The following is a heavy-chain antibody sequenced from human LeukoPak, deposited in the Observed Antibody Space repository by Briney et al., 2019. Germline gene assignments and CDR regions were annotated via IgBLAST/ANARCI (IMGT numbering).Heavy chain of an antibody. CDR1: GFTFSDHF. D-gene: IGHD1-1*01. V-gene: IGHV3-11*01. CDR3: ARTGTTSRNWFDP. Sequence: PGGSLRLSYAVSGFTFSDHFLDWVRQAPGKGLEWVSYISSSGSTIYYADSVRGRFTISRDNAKNSLYLQMNSLRAEDTAVYYCARTGTTSRNWFDPWGQGTLVTVSS. J-gene: IGHJ5*02. CDR2: ISSSGSTI.